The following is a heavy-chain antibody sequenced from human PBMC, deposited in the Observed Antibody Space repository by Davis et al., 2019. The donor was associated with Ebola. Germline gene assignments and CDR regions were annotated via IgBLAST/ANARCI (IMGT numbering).Heavy chain of an antibody. J-gene: IGHJ6*02. CDR1: GYSFTSYW. D-gene: IGHD3-3*01. CDR2: IYPGDSDT. CDR3: ARHKDYDFWSGYPIYGMDV. Sequence: PGGSLRLSCKGSGYSFTSYWIGWVRQMPGKGLEWMGIIYPGDSDTRYSPSFQGQVTISADKSISTAYLQWSSLKASDTAMYYCARHKDYDFWSGYPIYGMDVWGQGTTVTVSS. V-gene: IGHV5-51*01.